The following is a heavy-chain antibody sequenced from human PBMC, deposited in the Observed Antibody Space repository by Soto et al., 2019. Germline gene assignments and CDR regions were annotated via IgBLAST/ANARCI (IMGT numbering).Heavy chain of an antibody. D-gene: IGHD2-8*02. CDR1: GYTFTSYG. Sequence: GASVKVSCKASGYTFTSYGISWVRQAPGQGLEWMGWISAYNGNTNYAQKLQGRVTMTTDTSTSTAYMELRSLRSDDTAVYYCARDPADGGFRCSTGDFNICRKVPRVA. CDR3: ARDPADGGFRCSTGDFNI. CDR2: ISAYNGNT. V-gene: IGHV1-18*01. J-gene: IGHJ3*02.